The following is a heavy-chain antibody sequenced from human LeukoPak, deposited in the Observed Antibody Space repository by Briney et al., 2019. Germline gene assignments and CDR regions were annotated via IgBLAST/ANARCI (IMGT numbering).Heavy chain of an antibody. CDR1: RFTFSNYA. CDR2: ITGIGGST. V-gene: IGHV3-23*01. D-gene: IGHD2-15*01. CDR3: AKEVVLGFGTSAIDY. Sequence: GGSRRLACAASRFTFSNYAMSWVRQAPGKVLEWVSHITGIGGSTYYADSVKGRFTISRDTSKSTLYLEMNSLRAEDTAVYYCAKEVVLGFGTSAIDYWGQGTLVTVSS. J-gene: IGHJ4*02.